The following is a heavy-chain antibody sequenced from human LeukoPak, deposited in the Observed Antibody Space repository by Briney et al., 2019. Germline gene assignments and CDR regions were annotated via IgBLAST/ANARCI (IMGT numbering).Heavy chain of an antibody. CDR1: GYTFTGYY. J-gene: IGHJ1*01. D-gene: IGHD3-22*01. Sequence: ASVKVSCKASGYTFTGYYMHWVRQAPGQGLEWMGWINPNSGGTNYAQKFQGRVTMTRDTSISTAYMELSRLRSDDTAVYYCARSVNYYDSSGYFQVEYFQHWGQGTLVTVSS. CDR2: INPNSGGT. V-gene: IGHV1-2*02. CDR3: ARSVNYYDSSGYFQVEYFQH.